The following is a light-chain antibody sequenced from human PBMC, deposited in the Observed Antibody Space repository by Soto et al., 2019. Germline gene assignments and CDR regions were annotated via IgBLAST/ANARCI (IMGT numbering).Light chain of an antibody. J-gene: IGKJ2*01. CDR3: KQYENCPPYT. V-gene: IGKV3-20*01. CDR2: STS. CDR1: QSVRSSQ. Sequence: EIVVTQSPATLSLSPGERATLSCRASQSVRSSQSAWYQHKPGQAPRRLIFSTSTRSTGIPDRFSGSGSATDFTLSNSRLEHEDFAVYYCKQYENCPPYTFGQGTKLEI.